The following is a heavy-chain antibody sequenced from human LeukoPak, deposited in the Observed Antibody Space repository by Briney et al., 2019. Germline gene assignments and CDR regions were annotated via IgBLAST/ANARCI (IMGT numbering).Heavy chain of an antibody. Sequence: ASVTVSCKASGGTFSSYAISWVRQAPGQGLEWMGRIIPILGIANYAQKFQGRVTITADKSTSTAYMELSSLRSEDTAVYYCARSSLYYYDSSGCLDYWGQGTLVTVSS. CDR1: GGTFSSYA. V-gene: IGHV1-69*04. J-gene: IGHJ4*02. CDR2: IIPILGIA. D-gene: IGHD3-22*01. CDR3: ARSSLYYYDSSGCLDY.